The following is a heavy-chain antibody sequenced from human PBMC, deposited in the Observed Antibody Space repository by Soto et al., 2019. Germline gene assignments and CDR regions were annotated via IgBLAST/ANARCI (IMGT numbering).Heavy chain of an antibody. D-gene: IGHD6-19*01. V-gene: IGHV3-30-3*01. CDR1: GFTFSSYA. CDR3: ARSKVAGPIDY. J-gene: IGHJ4*02. Sequence: PGGSLRLSCAASGFTFSSYAMHWVRQGPGKGLEWVAVISYDGSNKYYADSVKGRFTISRDNSKNTLYLQMNSLRAEDTAVYYCARSKVAGPIDYWGQGTLVTVSS. CDR2: ISYDGSNK.